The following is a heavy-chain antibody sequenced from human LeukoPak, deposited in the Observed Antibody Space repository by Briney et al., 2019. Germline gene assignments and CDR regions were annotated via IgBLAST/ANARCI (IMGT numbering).Heavy chain of an antibody. CDR1: GGSFSGYY. CDR2: INNSGST. V-gene: IGHV4-34*01. Sequence: TSETLSLTCGVYGGSFSGYYWSWIRQPPGKGLEWIGEINNSGSTNYNPSLKSRVSISVDTSKNQFSLKLSSVTAADTAVYYCARENNDYGGKKAFDYWGQGTLVTVSS. D-gene: IGHD4-23*01. J-gene: IGHJ4*02. CDR3: ARENNDYGGKKAFDY.